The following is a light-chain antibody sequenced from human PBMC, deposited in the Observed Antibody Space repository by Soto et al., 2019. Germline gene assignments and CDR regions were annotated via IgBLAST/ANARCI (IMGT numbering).Light chain of an antibody. Sequence: EIVLTQSPVTLSLSPGERATLSCGASQSVTNNYLAWYQQKPGLAPRLLIYDASNRATGIPDRFSGSGSGTDFTLTISRLEPEDFAVYYCQQYVRSPWTFGQGTKVDIK. CDR3: QQYVRSPWT. J-gene: IGKJ1*01. CDR2: DAS. CDR1: QSVTNNY. V-gene: IGKV3D-20*01.